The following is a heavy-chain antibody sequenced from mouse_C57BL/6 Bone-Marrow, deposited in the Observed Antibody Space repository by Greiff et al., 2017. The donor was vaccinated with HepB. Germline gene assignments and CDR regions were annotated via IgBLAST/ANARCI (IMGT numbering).Heavy chain of an antibody. CDR1: GFNIKNTY. Sequence: EVQLVESVAELVRPGASVKLSCTASGFNIKNTYMHWVKQRPEQGLEWIGRIDPANGNTKYAPKFQGKATITADTSSSTAYMQLSSLTSEDSAVYFCANGNSVDYWGQGTTLTVSS. CDR3: ANGNSVDY. D-gene: IGHD2-1*01. V-gene: IGHV14-3*01. J-gene: IGHJ2*01. CDR2: IDPANGNT.